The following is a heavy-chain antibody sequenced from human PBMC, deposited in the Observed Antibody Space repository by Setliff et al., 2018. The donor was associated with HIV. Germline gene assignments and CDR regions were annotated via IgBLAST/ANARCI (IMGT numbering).Heavy chain of an antibody. CDR1: GGSISSSSYY. CDR3: ARDYYDYVWGSYRLFDY. D-gene: IGHD3-16*02. V-gene: IGHV4-39*07. Sequence: PSETLSLTCTVSGGSISSSSYYWGWIRQPPGKGLEWIGSIYYNGSTYYNPSLKSRVTISVDTSKNQFSLKLSSVTAADTAVYYCARDYYDYVWGSYRLFDYWGQGKLVTVSS. J-gene: IGHJ4*02. CDR2: IYYNGST.